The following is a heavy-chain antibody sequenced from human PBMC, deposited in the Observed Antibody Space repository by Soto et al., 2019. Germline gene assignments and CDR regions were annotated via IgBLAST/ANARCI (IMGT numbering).Heavy chain of an antibody. CDR1: GFTFSSYA. D-gene: IGHD3-22*01. CDR3: AKVRYYYDSSGYSFDY. J-gene: IGHJ4*02. Sequence: GGSLRLSCAASGFTFSSYAMSWVRQAPGKGLEWVSAISGSGGSTYYADSVKGRFTISRDNSKNTLYLQMNSLRAEDTAVYYCAKVRYYYDSSGYSFDYWGQGTLFTVSS. CDR2: ISGSGGST. V-gene: IGHV3-23*01.